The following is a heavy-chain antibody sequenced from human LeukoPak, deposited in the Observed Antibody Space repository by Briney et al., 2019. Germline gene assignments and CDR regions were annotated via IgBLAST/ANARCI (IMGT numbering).Heavy chain of an antibody. D-gene: IGHD1-1*01. CDR2: IYPSGST. Sequence: PSETLSLTCTVSGGSISSGSYYWSWIRQPAGKGLEWIGRIYPSGSTNYNPSLKSRVTMSVDTSKNQFSLKLSSVTAADTAVYYCARDRGTWNDDGFDYWGQGTLVTVSS. V-gene: IGHV4-61*02. CDR1: GGSISSGSYY. J-gene: IGHJ4*02. CDR3: ARDRGTWNDDGFDY.